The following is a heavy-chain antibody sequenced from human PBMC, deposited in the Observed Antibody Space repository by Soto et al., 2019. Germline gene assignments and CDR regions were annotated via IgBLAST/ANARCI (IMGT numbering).Heavy chain of an antibody. CDR1: GGSISSGGYS. J-gene: IGHJ6*03. D-gene: IGHD2-15*01. CDR2: IYYSGST. Sequence: QVQLQESGPGLVKPSQTLSLTCTVSGGSISSGGYSWSWIRQHPGKGLEWIGYIYYSGSTYYNPSLKSRVTISVDTSKNQFSLKLSSVTAADTAVYYCARDRVVVAATNPDYYYYYYMDVWGKGTTVTVSS. CDR3: ARDRVVVAATNPDYYYYYYMDV. V-gene: IGHV4-31*03.